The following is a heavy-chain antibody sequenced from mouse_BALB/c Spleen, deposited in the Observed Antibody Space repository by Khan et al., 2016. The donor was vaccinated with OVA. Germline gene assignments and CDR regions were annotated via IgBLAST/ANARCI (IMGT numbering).Heavy chain of an antibody. CDR3: ARKDYYDYDPFPY. D-gene: IGHD2-4*01. Sequence: QLEESGPGLVKPSQSLSLTCTVTGYSITSEYAWNWIRQFPGNKLKWMGYINYSGNTRFNPSLKSRTSITRDTSKNQFFLQLNSVTTEDTATYYCARKDYYDYDPFPYWGQGTLVTVSA. CDR2: INYSGNT. J-gene: IGHJ3*01. CDR1: GYSITSEYA. V-gene: IGHV3-2*02.